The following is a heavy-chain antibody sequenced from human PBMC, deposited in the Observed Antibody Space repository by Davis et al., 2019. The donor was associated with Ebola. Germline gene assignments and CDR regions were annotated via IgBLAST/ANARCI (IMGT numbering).Heavy chain of an antibody. V-gene: IGHV3-33*01. CDR1: GFTFSHYG. CDR3: ARDPDTSGYYSWFDP. D-gene: IGHD6-19*01. J-gene: IGHJ5*02. Sequence: GESLKISCAASGFTFSHYGMHWVRQAPGKGLEWVAGIWNHGNDYVYADSMRGRFTISRDNSNNTLYLQMNSLRVEDTAVYYCARDPDTSGYYSWFDPWGQGTLVTVS. CDR2: IWNHGNDY.